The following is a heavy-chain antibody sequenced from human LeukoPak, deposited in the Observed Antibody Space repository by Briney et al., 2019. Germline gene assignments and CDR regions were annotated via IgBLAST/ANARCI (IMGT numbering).Heavy chain of an antibody. CDR1: GDSVSSNSAS. CDR3: ARVDPAHVPPWIYGGNGDNNAFDI. CDR2: TYYRAKWYN. J-gene: IGHJ3*02. D-gene: IGHD4-23*01. Sequence: SQTLSLTCAISGDSVSSNSASWNWIRQSPSRGLEWLGRTYYRAKWYNDYSVSVKGRITINPDTSKNQFSLQLNSVTPEDTAVYYCARVDPAHVPPWIYGGNGDNNAFDIWGQGTMVTVSS. V-gene: IGHV6-1*01.